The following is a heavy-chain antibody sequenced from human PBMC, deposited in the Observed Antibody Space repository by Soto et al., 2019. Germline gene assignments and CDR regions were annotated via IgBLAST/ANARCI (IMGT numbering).Heavy chain of an antibody. CDR2: IYYSGST. CDR3: ARDHAPGYCSSTSCYQYYYYGMDV. V-gene: IGHV4-31*03. D-gene: IGHD2-2*01. Sequence: LSLTCTVSGGSISSGGYYWSWIRQHPGKGLEWIGYIYYSGSTYYNPSLKSRVTISVDTSKNQFSLKLSSVTAADTAVYYCARDHAPGYCSSTSCYQYYYYGMDVWGQGTTVTVSS. J-gene: IGHJ6*02. CDR1: GGSISSGGYY.